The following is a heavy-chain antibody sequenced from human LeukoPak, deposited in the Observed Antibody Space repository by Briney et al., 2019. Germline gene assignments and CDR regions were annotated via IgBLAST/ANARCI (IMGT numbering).Heavy chain of an antibody. CDR3: ARGSAVKYSGSSLAFDI. J-gene: IGHJ3*02. V-gene: IGHV4-34*01. D-gene: IGHD1-26*01. Sequence: SETLSLTCAVYGGSFSGYYWSWIRQPPGKGLEWIGEINHSGSTNYNPSLKSRVTVSVDTSKNQFSLKLSSVTAADTAVYYCARGSAVKYSGSSLAFDIWGQGTMVTVSS. CDR2: INHSGST. CDR1: GGSFSGYY.